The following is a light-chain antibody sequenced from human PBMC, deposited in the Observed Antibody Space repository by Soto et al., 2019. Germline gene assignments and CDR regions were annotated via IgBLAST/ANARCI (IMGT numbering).Light chain of an antibody. J-gene: IGKJ4*01. V-gene: IGKV3-20*01. CDR1: QSVSSSY. CDR3: QQYGTSPPLT. Sequence: EIVLTQSPGTLSLSPGERATLSCRSSQSVSSSYLAWYQQKPGQAPRLLIYDASSRATGIPDRFSGTGSATDFTLTISRLEPEDFAVYYCQQYGTSPPLTFGGGTKVDI. CDR2: DAS.